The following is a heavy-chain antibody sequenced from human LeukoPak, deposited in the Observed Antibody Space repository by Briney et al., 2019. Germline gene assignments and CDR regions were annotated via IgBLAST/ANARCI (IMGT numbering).Heavy chain of an antibody. CDR3: ARGARSSTRWELHYYFDY. D-gene: IGHD1-26*01. CDR1: GGSFSGYY. Sequence: SETLSLTCAVYGGSFSGYYWSWIRQPPGKGLEWIGYIYYSGSTNYNPSLKSRVTISVDTSKNQFSLKLSSVTAADTAVYYCARGARSSTRWELHYYFDYWGQGTLVTVSS. CDR2: IYYSGST. J-gene: IGHJ4*02. V-gene: IGHV4-59*08.